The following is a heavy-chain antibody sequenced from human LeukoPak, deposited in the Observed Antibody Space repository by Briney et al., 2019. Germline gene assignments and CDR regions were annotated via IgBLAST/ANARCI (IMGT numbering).Heavy chain of an antibody. CDR1: GFTFSSYD. V-gene: IGHV3-30-3*01. J-gene: IGHJ4*02. CDR3: AKDKTAAGYSSSQDY. Sequence: GGSLRLSCAASGFTFSSYDMHWVRQAPGKGLEWVAVISYDGSNKYYADSVKGRFTISRDNSKNTLYLQMNSLRAEDTAVYYCAKDKTAAGYSSSQDYWGQGTLVTVSS. D-gene: IGHD6-13*01. CDR2: ISYDGSNK.